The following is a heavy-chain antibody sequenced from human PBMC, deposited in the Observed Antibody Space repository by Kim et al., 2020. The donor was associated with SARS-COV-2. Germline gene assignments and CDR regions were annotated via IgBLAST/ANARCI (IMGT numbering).Heavy chain of an antibody. D-gene: IGHD5-12*01. Sequence: GGSLRLSCAVSGFTFSGYEMNWVRQAPGKGLECVSYISRSATTKYYADSVKGRFSISRDNAKKSLSLQMTRLRAEDTAVYYCVRGRSGYSGDDFDYWGQGTLVTVSS. CDR1: GFTFSGYE. V-gene: IGHV3-48*03. CDR3: VRGRSGYSGDDFDY. CDR2: ISRSATTK. J-gene: IGHJ4*02.